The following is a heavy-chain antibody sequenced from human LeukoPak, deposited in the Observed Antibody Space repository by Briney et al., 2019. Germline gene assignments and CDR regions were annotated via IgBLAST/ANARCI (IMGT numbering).Heavy chain of an antibody. V-gene: IGHV4-61*02. CDR1: GGSISSGNYY. Sequence: SETLSLTCTVCGGSISSGNYYWSWVRQPAGKGLQWIGRLHTSGSTNYNPSLGSRVTISVDTSENQFSPKLRSMTAADTAVYYCARDRGGIVGDTNAFDIWGQGTMVTVFS. D-gene: IGHD1-26*01. CDR2: LHTSGST. CDR3: ARDRGGIVGDTNAFDI. J-gene: IGHJ3*02.